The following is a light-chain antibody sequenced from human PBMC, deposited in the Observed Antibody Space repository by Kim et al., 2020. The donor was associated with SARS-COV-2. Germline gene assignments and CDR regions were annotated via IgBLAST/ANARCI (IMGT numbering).Light chain of an antibody. CDR2: DAS. CDR3: QQYNDWPPGDT. J-gene: IGKJ2*01. Sequence: EIVMTQSPLTLSVSPEERATLSCRASQSVSTNLAWYQQKPGQAPRLLIYDASTRATDIPTRFSGSGSGTEFTLTISSLQSEDFAVYYCQQYNDWPPGDTFGQGTKLDI. V-gene: IGKV3-15*01. CDR1: QSVSTN.